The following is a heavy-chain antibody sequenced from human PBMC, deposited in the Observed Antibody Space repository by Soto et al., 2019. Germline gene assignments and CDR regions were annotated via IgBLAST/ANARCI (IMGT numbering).Heavy chain of an antibody. D-gene: IGHD3-22*01. CDR3: ARALRSSGYLSIEDWFDP. J-gene: IGHJ5*02. Sequence: SETLSLTCAVSGGSISSSNWWSWVRQPPGKGLEWIGEIYHSGSTNYNPSLKSRVTISVDKSKNRFSLKLSSATAADTGVYYCARALRSSGYLSIEDWFDPWGQGTLVTVS. CDR2: IYHSGST. V-gene: IGHV4-4*02. CDR1: GGSISSSNW.